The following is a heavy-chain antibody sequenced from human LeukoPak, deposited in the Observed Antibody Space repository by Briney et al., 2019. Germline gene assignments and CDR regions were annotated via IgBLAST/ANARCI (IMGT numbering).Heavy chain of an antibody. V-gene: IGHV3-23*01. D-gene: IGHD2-2*01. CDR2: ISGSGGST. Sequence: GGSLRLSCAASGVTFSSDAMSRVRQAPGKGLGWVSAISGSGGSTYYADSVKGRFTIPRDNSKNTLYLQMNSLRAEDTAVYYCAKDAPVNIVVVPAANSWGQGTLVTVSS. CDR3: AKDAPVNIVVVPAANS. CDR1: GVTFSSDA. J-gene: IGHJ4*02.